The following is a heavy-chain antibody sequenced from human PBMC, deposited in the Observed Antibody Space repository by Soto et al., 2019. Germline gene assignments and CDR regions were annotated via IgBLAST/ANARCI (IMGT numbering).Heavy chain of an antibody. V-gene: IGHV3-21*06. Sequence: EVQLVESGGGVVKPGGSLRLSCAASGFTFTAYGMNWVRQAPGKGLQWVSSISRDDNYIYYADSVKGRFTISRDNGKHSLIPQMDRLSAESTDEYFLGKGRSYTDASGYGGGDYWGQGVLVSVSS. CDR2: ISRDDNYI. CDR3: GKGRSYTDASGYGGGDY. D-gene: IGHD3-22*01. J-gene: IGHJ4*02. CDR1: GFTFTAYG.